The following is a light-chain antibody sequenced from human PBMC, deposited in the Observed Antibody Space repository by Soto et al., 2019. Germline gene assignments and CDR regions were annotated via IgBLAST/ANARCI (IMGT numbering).Light chain of an antibody. Sequence: QSVLTQPPSVSGAPGQRVTIPCTGSSSNIGAGSDVHWYQQPPGTAPKLLIYSNNNRPSGVPDRFSGSRSGTSASLAITGLQAEDEADYYCQSYDTSLSAFYVFGTGTKVTVL. V-gene: IGLV1-40*01. CDR3: QSYDTSLSAFYV. J-gene: IGLJ1*01. CDR2: SNN. CDR1: SSNIGAGSD.